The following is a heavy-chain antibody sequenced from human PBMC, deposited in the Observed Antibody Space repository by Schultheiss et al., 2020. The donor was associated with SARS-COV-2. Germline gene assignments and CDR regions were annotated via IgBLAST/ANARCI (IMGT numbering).Heavy chain of an antibody. CDR1: GFTFGTYN. Sequence: GGSLRLSCAASGFTFGTYNMHWVRQAPGKGLEWVSAISGSGGSTYYADSVKGRFTISRDNAKNSLYLQMNSLRAEDTAVYYCARDHDYSSPYGMDVWGQGTTVTVSS. D-gene: IGHD4-11*01. CDR3: ARDHDYSSPYGMDV. CDR2: ISGSGGST. J-gene: IGHJ6*02. V-gene: IGHV3-21*01.